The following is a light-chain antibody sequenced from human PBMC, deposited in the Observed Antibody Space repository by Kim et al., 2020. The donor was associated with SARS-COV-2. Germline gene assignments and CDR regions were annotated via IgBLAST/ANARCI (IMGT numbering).Light chain of an antibody. Sequence: SSELTQDPAVSVALGQTVRITCQGDSLRSYYATWYQQKPGQAPILVIYGKNYRPSGIPDRSPGSSSGNTASLTITGTQAGDEADYYCNSRDSNNNVLFGGGTQLTVL. CDR3: NSRDSNNNVL. J-gene: IGLJ2*01. CDR1: SLRSYY. CDR2: GKN. V-gene: IGLV3-19*01.